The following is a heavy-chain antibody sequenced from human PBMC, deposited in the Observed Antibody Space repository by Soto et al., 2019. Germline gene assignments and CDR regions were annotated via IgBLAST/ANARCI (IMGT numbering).Heavy chain of an antibody. CDR1: GFTFSSYS. CDR2: ISSSSSYI. D-gene: IGHD6-19*01. Sequence: GGSLRLSCAASGFTFSSYSMNWVRQAPGKGLEWVSSISSSSSYIYYADSVKGRFTISRDNAKNSLYLKMNSLRAEDTAVYYCARDLVATTNSVAGTGDYWGQGTLVTVSS. J-gene: IGHJ4*02. CDR3: ARDLVATTNSVAGTGDY. V-gene: IGHV3-21*01.